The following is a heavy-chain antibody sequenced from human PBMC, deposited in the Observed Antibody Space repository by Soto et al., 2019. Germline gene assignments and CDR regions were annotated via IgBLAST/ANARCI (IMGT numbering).Heavy chain of an antibody. D-gene: IGHD3-3*01. V-gene: IGHV1-69*06. CDR1: GGTSTRYA. Sequence: QERLVQSGAEVRKPGSSVKVSCKVTGGTSTRYAINWVRQAPGQGLEWMGGIVPMFGTSKYAQKFQGRVTTTADTSTNIAYMELRSLRSEDTAVYYCNRGSEYDFWSGYLWGQGTLFSVSS. CDR2: IVPMFGTS. J-gene: IGHJ4*02. CDR3: NRGSEYDFWSGYL.